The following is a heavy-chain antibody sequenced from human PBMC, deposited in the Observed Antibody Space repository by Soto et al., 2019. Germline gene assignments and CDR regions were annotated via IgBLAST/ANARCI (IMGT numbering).Heavy chain of an antibody. CDR3: ARDESTGAWSGYYRGYYYYMDV. J-gene: IGHJ6*03. D-gene: IGHD3-3*01. CDR2: ISSSSSTI. Sequence: GESLKISCAASGFTFSSYSMNWVRQAPGKGLEWVSYISSSSSTIYYADSVKGRFTISRDNAKNSLYLQMNSLRAEDTAVYYCARDESTGAWSGYYRGYYYYMDVWGKGTTVTVSS. V-gene: IGHV3-48*01. CDR1: GFTFSSYS.